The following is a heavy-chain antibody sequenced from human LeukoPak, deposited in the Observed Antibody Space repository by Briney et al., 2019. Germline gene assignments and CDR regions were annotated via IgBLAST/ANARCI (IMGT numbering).Heavy chain of an antibody. Sequence: GGSLRLSCAASGFTFTGYEMNWVRQAPGKGLEWVSYISSSGSTIYYADSVKGRFTISRDNAKNSLYLQMNSLRDEDTAVYYCASRDYFDYWGQGTLVTVSS. CDR2: ISSSGSTI. V-gene: IGHV3-48*03. CDR1: GFTFTGYE. CDR3: ASRDYFDY. J-gene: IGHJ4*02.